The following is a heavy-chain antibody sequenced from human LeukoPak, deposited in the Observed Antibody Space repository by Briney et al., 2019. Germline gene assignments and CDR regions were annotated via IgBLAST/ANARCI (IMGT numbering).Heavy chain of an antibody. D-gene: IGHD6-19*01. CDR2: ISYDGSDK. CDR3: AKGYSSGLYKLYYFDF. V-gene: IGHV3-30*18. Sequence: GGSLRLSCAASGFTFNTYTMNWVRQAPGKGLEWVALISYDGSDKGYADSVKGRFTISRDNSRNTLYLQMNSLRAEDTAVYYCAKGYSSGLYKLYYFDFWGQGTLVTVSS. J-gene: IGHJ4*02. CDR1: GFTFNTYT.